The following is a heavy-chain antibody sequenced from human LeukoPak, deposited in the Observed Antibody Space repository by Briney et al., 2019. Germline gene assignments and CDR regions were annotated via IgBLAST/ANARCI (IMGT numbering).Heavy chain of an antibody. V-gene: IGHV3-20*04. CDR1: GFTFDDYG. D-gene: IGHD3-22*01. J-gene: IGHJ4*02. Sequence: GRSLRLSCAASGFTFDDYGMSWVRQAPGKGLEWVSGINWNGGSTGYADSVKGRFTISRDNAKNSLYLQVNSLRAEDTALYYCARGSSGYYDEHDCWGQGTLVTVSS. CDR3: ARGSSGYYDEHDC. CDR2: INWNGGST.